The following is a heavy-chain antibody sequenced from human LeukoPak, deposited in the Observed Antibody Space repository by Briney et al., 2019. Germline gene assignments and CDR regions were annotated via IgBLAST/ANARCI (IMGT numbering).Heavy chain of an antibody. D-gene: IGHD5-18*01. CDR3: ARDWGIQQWPPSYFDY. CDR2: IDPSGGST. V-gene: IGHV1-46*01. Sequence: ASVKVSCKASGYTFANYYMHWVRQAPGQGLEWMGIIDPSGGSTTYAQKFQGRVTMTRDTSTSTVYMELTSLRSEDTAMYYCARDWGIQQWPPSYFDYWGQGTLVTVSS. CDR1: GYTFANYY. J-gene: IGHJ4*02.